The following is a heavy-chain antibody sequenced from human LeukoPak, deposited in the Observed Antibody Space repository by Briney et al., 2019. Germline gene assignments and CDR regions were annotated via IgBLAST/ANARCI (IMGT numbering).Heavy chain of an antibody. CDR3: AKGIAARPYYYCYYMDV. V-gene: IGHV3-30*18. J-gene: IGHJ6*03. Sequence: PGGSLRLSCAASGFTFSSYGMHWVRQAPGKGLEWVAVISYDGSNKYYADSVKGRFTISRDNSKNTLYLQMNSLRAEDTAVYYCAKGIAARPYYYCYYMDVWGKGTTVTVSS. CDR2: ISYDGSNK. CDR1: GFTFSSYG. D-gene: IGHD6-6*01.